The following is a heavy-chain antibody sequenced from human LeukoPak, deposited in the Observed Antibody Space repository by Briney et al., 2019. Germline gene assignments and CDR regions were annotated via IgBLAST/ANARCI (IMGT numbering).Heavy chain of an antibody. CDR1: GFTFSSYA. Sequence: GGSLRLSCAASGFTFSSYAMSWVRQAPGEGLEWVSTVSGSGGNTYYADPVKGRFTTSRDNTKNTLYLQMNSLRAEDTAVYYCVRESPVAAVGRSWFDPWGQGTLVTVSS. J-gene: IGHJ5*02. D-gene: IGHD6-13*01. CDR3: VRESPVAAVGRSWFDP. CDR2: VSGSGGNT. V-gene: IGHV3-23*01.